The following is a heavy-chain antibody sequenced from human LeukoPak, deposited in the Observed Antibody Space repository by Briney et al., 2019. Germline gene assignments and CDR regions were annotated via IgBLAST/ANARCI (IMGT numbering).Heavy chain of an antibody. CDR2: INHSGRT. CDR1: GGSFSGYY. Sequence: SETLSLTCAVYGGSFSGYYWSWIRQPPGKGREWIGEINHSGRTKYNPSLKSLVTISVDPSKNQFSLKLISVTAADTAVYYCARDPLLTTVTQTTPTDYWGQGTLVTVSS. V-gene: IGHV4-34*01. D-gene: IGHD4-17*01. J-gene: IGHJ4*02. CDR3: ARDPLLTTVTQTTPTDY.